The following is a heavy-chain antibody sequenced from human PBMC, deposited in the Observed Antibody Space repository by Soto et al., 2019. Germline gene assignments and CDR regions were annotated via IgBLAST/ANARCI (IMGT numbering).Heavy chain of an antibody. CDR2: ISYDGSNK. D-gene: IGHD6-13*01. CDR3: ARDDIAALSYYYYGMDV. Sequence: QVQLVESGGGVVQPGRSLRLSCAASGFTFSSYAMHWVRQAPGKGLEWVAVISYDGSNKYYADSVKGRFTISRDNSKNTLYLQMNSLRAEDMAVYYCARDDIAALSYYYYGMDVWGQGTTVTVSS. J-gene: IGHJ6*02. CDR1: GFTFSSYA. V-gene: IGHV3-30-3*01.